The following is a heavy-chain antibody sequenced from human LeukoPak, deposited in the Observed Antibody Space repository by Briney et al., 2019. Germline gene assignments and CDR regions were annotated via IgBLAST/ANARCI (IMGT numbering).Heavy chain of an antibody. CDR1: GFTFSSYA. CDR2: ISGSGGST. D-gene: IGHD1-1*01. CDR3: AKSRSGSANWALQIFDN. V-gene: IGHV3-23*01. J-gene: IGHJ4*02. Sequence: GGSLRLSCATSGFTFSSYAMSWVRQAPGKGLEWVSAISGSGGSTYYADYVKGRFTISRDNSNNSLLVQINSLRAEDTAVYFCAKSRSGSANWALQIFDNWGQGTLVTVSS.